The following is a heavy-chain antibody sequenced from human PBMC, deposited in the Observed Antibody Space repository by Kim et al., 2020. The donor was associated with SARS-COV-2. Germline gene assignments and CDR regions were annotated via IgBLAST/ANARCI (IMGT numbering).Heavy chain of an antibody. CDR1: GFTFSSYG. V-gene: IGHV3-33*01. CDR2: IWYDGSNK. Sequence: GGSLRLSCAASGFTFSSYGMHWVRQAPGKGLEWVAVIWYDGSNKYYADSVKGRFTISRDNSKNTLYPQMNSLRAEDTAVYYCARDLDCGGDCYSYYYYGMDVWGQGTTVTVSS. CDR3: ARDLDCGGDCYSYYYYGMDV. D-gene: IGHD2-21*02. J-gene: IGHJ6*02.